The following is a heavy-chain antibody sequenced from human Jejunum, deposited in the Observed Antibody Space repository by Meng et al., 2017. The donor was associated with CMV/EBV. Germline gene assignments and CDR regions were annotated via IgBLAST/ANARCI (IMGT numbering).Heavy chain of an antibody. CDR3: ARAGSYRFDY. CDR2: INTDGSTI. CDR1: GFTFSSYW. J-gene: IGHJ4*01. Sequence: EVQRVGSGGGLVQPGGSLRLSCAASGFTFSSYWIHWVRQAPGKGLVWVSRINTDGSTINYADSVKGRFTISRDDAKNTLYLQMNSLTAEDTAVYYCARAGSYRFDYWGHGTLVTVSS. D-gene: IGHD3-10*01. V-gene: IGHV3-74*01.